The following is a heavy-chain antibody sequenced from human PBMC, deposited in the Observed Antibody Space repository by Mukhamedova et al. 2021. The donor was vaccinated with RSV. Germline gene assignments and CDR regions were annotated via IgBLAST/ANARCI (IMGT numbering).Heavy chain of an antibody. CDR3: ARDKGFGGTTYLFEY. Sequence: GKGLEWIGRIDRSGRSDYHPALKSRVTMSVDTSKNQFSLKLSSVTTADTAVYYCARDKGFGGTTYLFEYWGQGSLVTVSS. CDR2: IDRSGRS. V-gene: IGHV4-4*07. D-gene: IGHD1-7*01. J-gene: IGHJ4*02.